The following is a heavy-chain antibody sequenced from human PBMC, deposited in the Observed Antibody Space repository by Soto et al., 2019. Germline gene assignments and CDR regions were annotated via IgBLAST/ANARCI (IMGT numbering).Heavy chain of an antibody. V-gene: IGHV3-30-3*01. CDR1: GFTFSSYA. J-gene: IGHJ4*02. CDR2: ISYDGSNK. Sequence: SLRLSCAASGFTFSSYAMHWVRQAPGKGLEWVAVISYDGSNKYYADSVKGRFTISRDNSKNTLYLQMNSLRAEDTAVYYCARSLTVDHWGQGTLVTVSS. CDR3: ARSLTVDH.